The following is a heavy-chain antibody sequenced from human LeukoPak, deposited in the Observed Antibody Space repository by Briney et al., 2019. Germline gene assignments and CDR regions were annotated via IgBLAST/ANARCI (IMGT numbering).Heavy chain of an antibody. Sequence: SETLSLTCAVSGGSISSSYWWSWVRQPPGKGLECIGIIHHGGSTFYNPSLKSRVTISIDTSKNQFSLKLSSVTAADTAVYYCARQRCRGSNCNWFDPWGQGTLVTVSS. CDR3: ARQRCRGSNCNWFDP. CDR1: GGSISSSYW. J-gene: IGHJ5*02. CDR2: IHHGGST. D-gene: IGHD5-12*01. V-gene: IGHV4-4*02.